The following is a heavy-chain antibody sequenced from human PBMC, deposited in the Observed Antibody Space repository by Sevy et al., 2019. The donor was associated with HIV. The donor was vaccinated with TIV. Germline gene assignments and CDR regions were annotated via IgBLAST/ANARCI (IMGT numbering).Heavy chain of an antibody. Sequence: GGSLRLFCAASGFTVSSNYMSWVRQAPGKGLEWVSVIYSGGSTYYADSVKGRFTISRDNSKNTLYLQMNSLRAEDTAVYYCARGTITMVHFDYWGQGTLVTVSS. CDR2: IYSGGST. J-gene: IGHJ4*02. V-gene: IGHV3-53*01. D-gene: IGHD3-10*01. CDR1: GFTVSSNY. CDR3: ARGTITMVHFDY.